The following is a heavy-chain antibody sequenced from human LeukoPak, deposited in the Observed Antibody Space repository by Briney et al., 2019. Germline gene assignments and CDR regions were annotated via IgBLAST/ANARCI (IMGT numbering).Heavy chain of an antibody. D-gene: IGHD5-18*01. J-gene: IGHJ4*02. CDR1: GFTFSSYS. V-gene: IGHV3-48*04. CDR2: ISSSSSTI. Sequence: GGSLRLSCAASGFTFSSYSMNWVRQAPGKGLEWVSYISSSSSTIYYADSVRGRFTISRDNAKNSLYLQMNSLRAEDTAVYYCARDRPGYSYGLLFDYWGQGTLVTVSS. CDR3: ARDRPGYSYGLLFDY.